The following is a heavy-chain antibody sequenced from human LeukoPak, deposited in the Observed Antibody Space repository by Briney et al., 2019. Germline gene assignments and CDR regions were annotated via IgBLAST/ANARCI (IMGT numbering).Heavy chain of an antibody. Sequence: PGGSLRLSCAASGFTFSSYGMHWVRQAPGKGLEWVAFIRYDGSNKYYADSVKGRFTISRDNSKNTLYLQMNSLRAEDTAVYYCAKGILGYCSSTSCYGARGGDDWGQGTLVTVSS. CDR1: GFTFSSYG. D-gene: IGHD2-2*01. V-gene: IGHV3-30*02. J-gene: IGHJ4*02. CDR2: IRYDGSNK. CDR3: AKGILGYCSSTSCYGARGGDD.